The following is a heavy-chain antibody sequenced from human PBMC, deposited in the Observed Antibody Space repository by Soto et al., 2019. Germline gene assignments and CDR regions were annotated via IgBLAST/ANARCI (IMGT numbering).Heavy chain of an antibody. J-gene: IGHJ4*02. D-gene: IGHD3-10*01. V-gene: IGHV4-39*01. CDR2: IYYSGST. CDR3: ARHGGGVYGYGSGFLDY. CDR1: RWSMNNSRYN. Sequence: GKVRSSERRSRTGTVSRWSMNNSRYNWCWMRQPPGKGLEWIGSIYYSGSTYYNPSLRSRVTISVDTSKCQFSLRLSSVTAADTAVYYCARHGGGVYGYGSGFLDYWGQGTLVTVSS.